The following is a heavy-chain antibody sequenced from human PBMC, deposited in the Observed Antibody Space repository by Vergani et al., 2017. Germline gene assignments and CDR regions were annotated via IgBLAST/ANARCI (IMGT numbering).Heavy chain of an antibody. CDR3: ASSYYDSSVARRPGLNYGMDV. CDR2: ISSSSSYI. Sequence: EVQLVESGGGLVKPGGSLRLSCAASGFTFSSYSMNWVRQAPGKGLEWVSSISSSSSYIYYADSVKGRFTISRDNAKNSLYLQMNSLRAEDTAVYYCASSYYDSSVARRPGLNYGMDVWGQGTTVTVSS. D-gene: IGHD3-22*01. CDR1: GFTFSSYS. J-gene: IGHJ6*02. V-gene: IGHV3-21*04.